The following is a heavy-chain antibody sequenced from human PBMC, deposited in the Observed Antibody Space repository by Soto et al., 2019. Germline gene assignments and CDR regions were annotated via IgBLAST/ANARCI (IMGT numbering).Heavy chain of an antibody. J-gene: IGHJ4*02. V-gene: IGHV3-7*01. CDR2: IHQDGSEK. CDR1: GFTFSSYW. Sequence: PGGSLRLSCSASGFTFSSYWMSWVRQAPGKGLEWVADIHQDGSEKYYVDSVKGRFTISRDNARNSLYLQMNSLRAEDTAVYYCARDGYCSGGSCYSVPVFDYWGQGTLVTVSS. CDR3: ARDGYCSGGSCYSVPVFDY. D-gene: IGHD2-15*01.